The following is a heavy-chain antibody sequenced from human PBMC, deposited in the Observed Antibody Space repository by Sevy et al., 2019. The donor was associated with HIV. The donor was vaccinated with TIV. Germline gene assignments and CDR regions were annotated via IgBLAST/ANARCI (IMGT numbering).Heavy chain of an antibody. Sequence: GGSLRLSCAASGFTFSRYWMHWVRQAPGKGLMWVSHIKDAGSRPFFADSVKGRFTISRDNAKNTLYLQMNSLRAEDTAIYYCARGKLGGSTTYFDSDYWGLGTLVTVSS. CDR2: IKDAGSRP. V-gene: IGHV3-74*01. CDR1: GFTFSRYW. D-gene: IGHD1-26*01. J-gene: IGHJ4*01. CDR3: ARGKLGGSTTYFDSDY.